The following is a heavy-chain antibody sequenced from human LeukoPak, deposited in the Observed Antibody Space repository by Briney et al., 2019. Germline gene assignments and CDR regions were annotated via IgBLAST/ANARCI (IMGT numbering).Heavy chain of an antibody. J-gene: IGHJ4*02. CDR2: IKSDGST. CDR3: ARRGSGDHFDY. D-gene: IGHD4-17*01. V-gene: IGHV3-74*01. Sequence: PGGSLRLSCAASGFTFSSYWMHWVRQAPGKGLVWVSRIKSDGSTNYADSVKGRFTISRDNAKNTVSLQMNSLRAEDTGVYYCARRGSGDHFDYWGQGTPVTVSS. CDR1: GFTFSSYW.